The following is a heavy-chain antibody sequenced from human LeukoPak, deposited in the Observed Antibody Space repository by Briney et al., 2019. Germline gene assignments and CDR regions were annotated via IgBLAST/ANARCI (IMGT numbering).Heavy chain of an antibody. V-gene: IGHV4-38-2*02. J-gene: IGHJ5*02. CDR2: IYHSGST. Sequence: SETLSLTCTVSGYSISSGYYWGWIRQPPGKGLEWIGSIYHSGSTNYNPSLKSRVTISVDTSKNQFSLKLSSVTAADTAVYYCARHLNWFDPWGQGTLVTVSS. CDR1: GYSISSGYY. CDR3: ARHLNWFDP.